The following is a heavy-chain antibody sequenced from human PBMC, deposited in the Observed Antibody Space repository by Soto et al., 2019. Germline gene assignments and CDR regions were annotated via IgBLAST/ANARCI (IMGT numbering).Heavy chain of an antibody. CDR1: GFTFSSYA. Sequence: GGSLRLSCAASGFTFSSYAMSWVRQAPGKGLEWVSAISGSGGSTYYADSVKGRFTISRDTSKNTLYLQMNSLRAEDTAVYYCAKEIAARPGDYYYYGMDVWGQGTTVTVSS. D-gene: IGHD6-6*01. CDR2: ISGSGGST. V-gene: IGHV3-23*01. CDR3: AKEIAARPGDYYYYGMDV. J-gene: IGHJ6*02.